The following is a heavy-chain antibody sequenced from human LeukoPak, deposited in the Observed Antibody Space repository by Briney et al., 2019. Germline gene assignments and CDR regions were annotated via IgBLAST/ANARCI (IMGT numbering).Heavy chain of an antibody. D-gene: IGHD3-22*01. CDR2: IIPIFGTA. Sequence: GASVKVSCKASGGTFSSYAISWVRQAPGQGLEWMGGIIPIFGTANYAQKFQGRVTITTDESTSTAYMELSSLRSEDTAVYYCARDVDYYDSSGEGLYYYYYMDVWGKGTTVTVSS. CDR1: GGTFSSYA. V-gene: IGHV1-69*05. CDR3: ARDVDYYDSSGEGLYYYYYMDV. J-gene: IGHJ6*03.